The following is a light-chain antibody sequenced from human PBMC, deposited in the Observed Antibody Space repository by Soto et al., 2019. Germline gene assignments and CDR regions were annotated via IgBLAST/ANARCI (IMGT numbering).Light chain of an antibody. CDR3: QQYADVPYT. CDR2: DAS. Sequence: DIQMTQSPSSLSASVGDRVTITCQTSQDITNNLNWFQQKPGKAPKLLISDASNLETGVPSRISGSGSGTDFTLTISSLQPEDIAAYYCQQYADVPYTFGQGTKLEIK. CDR1: QDITNN. V-gene: IGKV1-33*01. J-gene: IGKJ2*01.